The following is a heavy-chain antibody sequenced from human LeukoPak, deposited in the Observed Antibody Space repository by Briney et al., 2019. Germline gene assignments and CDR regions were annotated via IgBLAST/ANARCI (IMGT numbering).Heavy chain of an antibody. V-gene: IGHV3-23*01. CDR2: ISCSGGST. D-gene: IGHD6-19*01. CDR1: GFTFSSYA. J-gene: IGHJ4*02. CDR3: ARGSIAVAGILDY. Sequence: GGSLRLSCAASGFTFSSYAMSWVRQAPGKGLEWVSAISCSGGSTYYADSVEGRFTISRDNSKNTLYLQMNSLRAEDTAVYYCARGSIAVAGILDYWGQGTLVTVSS.